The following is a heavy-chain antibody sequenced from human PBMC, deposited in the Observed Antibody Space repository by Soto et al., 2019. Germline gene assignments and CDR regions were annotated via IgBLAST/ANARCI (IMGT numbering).Heavy chain of an antibody. V-gene: IGHV3-23*01. J-gene: IGHJ3*02. D-gene: IGHD3-10*01. CDR2: ISSSGGNT. Sequence: GGSLRLSCAASGFTFSTYAMSWVRQAPGKGLEWVSTISSSGGNTYYTDSVKGRFTISRDSSKNTLYLQMNSLRAEDTAIYYCAKRPTSTGFGDPFDIWGQGTMVTVSS. CDR1: GFTFSTYA. CDR3: AKRPTSTGFGDPFDI.